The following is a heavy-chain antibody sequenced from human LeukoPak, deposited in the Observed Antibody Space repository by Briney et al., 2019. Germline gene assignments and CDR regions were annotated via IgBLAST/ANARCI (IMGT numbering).Heavy chain of an antibody. CDR2: INPSGGGT. CDR1: GYTFINYY. CDR3: ARGSPSISIEHYFDSRSSFDY. Sequence: ASVKLSCKASGYTFINYYIHWVRQAPGQGLEWMGVINPSGGGTNFAQNFPGRVSLTGDTSTSTVYMEMSSLRSDDTALYYCARGSPSISIEHYFDSRSSFDYWGQGTLVTVSS. J-gene: IGHJ4*02. V-gene: IGHV1-46*01. D-gene: IGHD3-22*01.